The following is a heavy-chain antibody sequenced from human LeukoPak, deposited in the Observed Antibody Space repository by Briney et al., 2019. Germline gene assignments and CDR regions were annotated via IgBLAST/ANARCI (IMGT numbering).Heavy chain of an antibody. D-gene: IGHD3-10*01. CDR1: GGSISSSSYY. J-gene: IGHJ5*02. CDR2: IYHSGST. V-gene: IGHV4-39*07. Sequence: SETLSLTCTVSGGSISSSSYYWGWIRQPPGKGLEWIGEIYHSGSTNYNPSLNSRVTISVDKSKNQFSLKLSSVTAADTAVYYCARLITMVRGLEDWFDPWGQGSLVTVSS. CDR3: ARLITMVRGLEDWFDP.